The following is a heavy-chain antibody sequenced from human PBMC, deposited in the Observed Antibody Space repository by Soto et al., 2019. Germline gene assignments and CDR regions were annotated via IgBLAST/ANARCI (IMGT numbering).Heavy chain of an antibody. Sequence: GGSLRLSCAASGFTFSSYAMHWVRQAPGKGLEWVAVISYDGSNKYYADSVKGRFTISRDNSKNTLYLQMNSLRAEDTAVYYCARGSVLLWFGELVDYWGQGTLVTVSS. D-gene: IGHD3-10*01. CDR2: ISYDGSNK. J-gene: IGHJ4*02. V-gene: IGHV3-30-3*01. CDR3: ARGSVLLWFGELVDY. CDR1: GFTFSSYA.